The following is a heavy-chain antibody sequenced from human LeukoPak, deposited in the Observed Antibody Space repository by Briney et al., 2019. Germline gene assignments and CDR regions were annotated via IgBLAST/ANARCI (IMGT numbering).Heavy chain of an antibody. CDR3: ARDSRIAARHPNYYFDY. D-gene: IGHD6-6*01. CDR2: ISAYNGNT. J-gene: IGHJ4*02. CDR1: GYTFTRYG. Sequence: GASVKVSCKASGYTFTRYGISWVRQAPGQGLEWMGWISAYNGNTNYAQKVQGRVTMTTDTSTSTAYMELRSLRSEDTAVYYCARDSRIAARHPNYYFDYWGQGTLVTVSS. V-gene: IGHV1-18*04.